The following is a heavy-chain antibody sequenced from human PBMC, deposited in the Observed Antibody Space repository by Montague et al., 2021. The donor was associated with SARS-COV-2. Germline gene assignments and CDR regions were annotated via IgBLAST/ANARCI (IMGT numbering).Heavy chain of an antibody. CDR1: GFTFSSYA. CDR2: ISYDGSNK. J-gene: IGHJ4*02. CDR3: AKDLVVVAATPIDY. D-gene: IGHD2-15*01. V-gene: IGHV3-30-3*01. Sequence: SLRLSCAASGFTFSSYAMHWVRQAPGKGLKWVAVISYDGSNKYYADSVKGRFTISRDNSKNTLYLQMNSLRAEDTAVYYCAKDLVVVAATPIDYWGQGTLVTVSS.